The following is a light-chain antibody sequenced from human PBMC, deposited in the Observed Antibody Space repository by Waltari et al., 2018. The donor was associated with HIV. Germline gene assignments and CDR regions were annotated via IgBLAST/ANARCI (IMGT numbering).Light chain of an antibody. J-gene: IGKJ5*01. Sequence: DIKMTQSPSTLPASVGHRVPTTCRASQSISSWLAWYQQRPGKAPKLLIYKASSLESGVPSRFSGSGSGKEFTLTISSLQPDDCATYYGQQYNSYSITFGQGTRLEIK. CDR1: QSISSW. CDR2: KAS. V-gene: IGKV1-5*03. CDR3: QQYNSYSIT.